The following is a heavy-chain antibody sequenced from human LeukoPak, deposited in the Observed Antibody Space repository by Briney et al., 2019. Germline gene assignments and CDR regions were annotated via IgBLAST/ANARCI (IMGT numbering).Heavy chain of an antibody. CDR2: IYGSGYT. V-gene: IGHV4-34*10. CDR3: ARVVVVPAAKDYYYYMDV. Sequence: SETLSLTCAVYGGSFSGYYWSWIRQPPGKGLEWIGYIYGSGYTNYNPSLKSRVTMSVDTSKNQFSLKLSSVTAADTAVYYCARVVVVPAAKDYYYYMDVWGKGTTVTVSS. J-gene: IGHJ6*03. CDR1: GGSFSGYY. D-gene: IGHD2-2*01.